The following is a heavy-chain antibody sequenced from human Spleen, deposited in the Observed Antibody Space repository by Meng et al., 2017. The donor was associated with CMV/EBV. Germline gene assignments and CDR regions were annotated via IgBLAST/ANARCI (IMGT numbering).Heavy chain of an antibody. V-gene: IGHV4-34*01. Sequence: SETLSLTCAVYGGSFSGYYWSWIRQPPGKGLEWIGEINHSGSTNYNTSLKSRVTISLDTAKNQFSLKLSSVTAADTAVYYCAIGADRSGYNINFDYWGQGTLVTVSS. CDR2: INHSGST. J-gene: IGHJ4*02. CDR3: AIGADRSGYNINFDY. D-gene: IGHD3-22*01. CDR1: GGSFSGYY.